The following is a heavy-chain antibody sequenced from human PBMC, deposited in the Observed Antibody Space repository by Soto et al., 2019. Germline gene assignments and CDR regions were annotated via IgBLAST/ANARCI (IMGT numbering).Heavy chain of an antibody. CDR3: ARGERYYYDSSGYFGFDY. CDR1: GYTFTNYA. Sequence: QVQLVQSGAEVKKPGASVKVSCKASGYTFTNYAIHWVRQAPGQRLEWMGWINAGNGNTKYSQKFQGRVTITRDTSAGTAYMELSSLRSEDTAVYYCARGERYYYDSSGYFGFDYWGQGTLVTVSS. J-gene: IGHJ4*02. CDR2: INAGNGNT. D-gene: IGHD3-22*01. V-gene: IGHV1-3*01.